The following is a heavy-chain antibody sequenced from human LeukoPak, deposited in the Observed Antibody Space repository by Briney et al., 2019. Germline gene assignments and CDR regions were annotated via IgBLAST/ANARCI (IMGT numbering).Heavy chain of an antibody. Sequence: SETLSLTCTVSGYPISMGYFWGWIRQPPGQGLEWIGSIFHTGYTFYDPSFKRRLTISVDTSKNQFSLRLSSVTAADTAVYYCARETEKQWHYWGHGTMVTVSS. D-gene: IGHD6-19*01. V-gene: IGHV4-38-2*02. CDR2: IFHTGYT. CDR1: GYPISMGYF. J-gene: IGHJ3*01. CDR3: ARETEKQWHY.